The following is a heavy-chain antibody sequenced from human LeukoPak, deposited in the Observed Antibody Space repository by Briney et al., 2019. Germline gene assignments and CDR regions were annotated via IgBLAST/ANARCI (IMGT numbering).Heavy chain of an antibody. Sequence: SETLSLTCAVSGYSISSSNWWGWIRQPPGKGLEWIGYIYYSGSTYYNPSLKSRVTMSVDTSKNQFSLKLSSVTAVDTAVYYCARSWYSYGSSWFDPWGQGTLVTVSS. CDR1: GYSISSSNW. CDR2: IYYSGST. J-gene: IGHJ5*02. D-gene: IGHD3-10*01. CDR3: ARSWYSYGSSWFDP. V-gene: IGHV4-28*01.